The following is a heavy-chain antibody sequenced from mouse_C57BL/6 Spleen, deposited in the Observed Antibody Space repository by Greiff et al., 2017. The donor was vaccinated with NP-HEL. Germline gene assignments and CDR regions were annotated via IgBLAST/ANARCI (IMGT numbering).Heavy chain of an antibody. D-gene: IGHD1-1*01. J-gene: IGHJ2*01. Sequence: EVKLMESGGGLVQPGGSMKLSCVASGFTFSNYWMNWVRQSPEKGLEWVAQIRLKSDNYATHYAESVKGRFTISRDDSKSSVYLQMNNLRAEDTGIYYCTGPITTVAFDYWGQGTTLTVSS. CDR2: IRLKSDNYAT. CDR1: GFTFSNYW. V-gene: IGHV6-3*01. CDR3: TGPITTVAFDY.